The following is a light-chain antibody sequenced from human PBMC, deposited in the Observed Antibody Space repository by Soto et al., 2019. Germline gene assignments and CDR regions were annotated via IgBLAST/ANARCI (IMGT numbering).Light chain of an antibody. J-gene: IGLJ2*01. Sequence: SYELTQPLSVSVALGQTARITCGGNNIGSKNVHWYQQKPGQAPVLVICRDSNRPSGIPERFSGSNSGNTATLTINRAQVGDEADYYCQVWDSSTVFGGGTKLTVL. V-gene: IGLV3-9*01. CDR2: RDS. CDR3: QVWDSSTV. CDR1: NIGSKN.